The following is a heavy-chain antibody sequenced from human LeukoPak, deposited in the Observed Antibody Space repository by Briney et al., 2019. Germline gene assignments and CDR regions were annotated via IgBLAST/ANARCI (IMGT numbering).Heavy chain of an antibody. CDR1: GFTFDDYA. CDR3: AKDRGGGSQLGDAYDV. D-gene: IGHD5-24*01. V-gene: IGHV3-9*01. CDR2: ISYNSDTI. J-gene: IGHJ3*01. Sequence: GGSLRLSCAASGFTFDDYAMHWVRQAPGKGLEWVSGISYNSDTIGYVDSVKGRFTISRDNVRKSLYLQMNSLRIEDTALYYCAKDRGGGSQLGDAYDVWGQGTMVSVSS.